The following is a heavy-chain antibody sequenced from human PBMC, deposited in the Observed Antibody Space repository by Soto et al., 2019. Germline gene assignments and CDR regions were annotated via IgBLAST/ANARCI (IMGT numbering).Heavy chain of an antibody. J-gene: IGHJ6*02. CDR3: ARGGSLYYYYGIDV. Sequence: EVQLLESGGGLVQPGGSLRLSCAASGFTFSSYAMSWVRQAPGKGLEWVSAISGSGGSTYYADSVKGRFTISRDSSKNILYLQMNSLRADDTAVYNCARGGSLYYYYGIDVWGQGTTVTVSS. V-gene: IGHV3-23*01. D-gene: IGHD3-16*01. CDR1: GFTFSSYA. CDR2: ISGSGGST.